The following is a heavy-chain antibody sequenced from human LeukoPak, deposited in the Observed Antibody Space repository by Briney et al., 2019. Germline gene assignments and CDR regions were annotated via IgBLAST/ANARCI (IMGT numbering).Heavy chain of an antibody. D-gene: IGHD2-15*01. V-gene: IGHV4-31*03. CDR3: ARDGGYCSGGSCYSFFDS. CDR1: GGSISSGGYY. CDR2: IYYSGST. J-gene: IGHJ4*02. Sequence: SETLSLTCTVSGGSISSGGYYCSWIRQHPGKGLEWIVYIYYSGSTYYNPSLKSRVTISVDTSKNQFSLKLSSVTAADTAVYYCARDGGYCSGGSCYSFFDSWGQGTLVTVSS.